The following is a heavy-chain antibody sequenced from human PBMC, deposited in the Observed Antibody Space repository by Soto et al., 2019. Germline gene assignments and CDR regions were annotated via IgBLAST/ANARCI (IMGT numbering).Heavy chain of an antibody. CDR1: GFTLSTYS. CDR2: ITSSGSTI. J-gene: IGHJ6*02. V-gene: IGHV3-48*02. D-gene: IGHD3-16*02. CDR3: ARVAIASGGVIAVTYALDV. Sequence: GGSLRLSCEVSGFTLSTYSMNWVRQAPGKGLEWVSFITSSGSTIYYADSVKGRFTVSRDNAKNSLFLQMNSLRDEDTAVYYCARVAIASGGVIAVTYALDVWGQGTTVTAP.